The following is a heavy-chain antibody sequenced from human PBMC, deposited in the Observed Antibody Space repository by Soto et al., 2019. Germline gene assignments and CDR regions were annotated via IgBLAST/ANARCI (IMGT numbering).Heavy chain of an antibody. V-gene: IGHV3-48*02. CDR1: GFTFSSYS. CDR3: ARDMPYYYDSSGYSFDY. D-gene: IGHD3-22*01. J-gene: IGHJ4*02. CDR2: ISSSSSTI. Sequence: PGGSLRLSCAASGFTFSSYSMNWVRQAPGKGLEWVSYISSSSSTIYYADSVKGRFTISRDNAKNSLYLQMNSLRDEDTAVYYCARDMPYYYDSSGYSFDYWGQGTPVTVSS.